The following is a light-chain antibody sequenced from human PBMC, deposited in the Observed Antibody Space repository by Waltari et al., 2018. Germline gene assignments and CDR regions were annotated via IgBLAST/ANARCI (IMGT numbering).Light chain of an antibody. Sequence: QSVLTQPASVSGSPGQSITISCTGTSSDVGGYDYVSWYQQSPGKAPKLIIYDVFKRPSGVFSRCSASKSDNTASLTISGLQAEDEGDYYCCSYKRGATWVFGGGTALTVL. CDR3: CSYKRGATWV. CDR1: SSDVGGYDY. J-gene: IGLJ3*02. CDR2: DVF. V-gene: IGLV2-14*03.